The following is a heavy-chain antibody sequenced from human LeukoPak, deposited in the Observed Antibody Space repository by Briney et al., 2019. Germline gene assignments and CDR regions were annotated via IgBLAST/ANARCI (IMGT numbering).Heavy chain of an antibody. D-gene: IGHD3-10*01. CDR3: AKDHYYGSGSPNFDY. V-gene: IGHV3-23*01. J-gene: IGHJ4*02. Sequence: GGSLRLSCAASGFTFSSYAMSWVRQAPGEGLEWVSAISGSGGSTYYADSVKGRFTISRDNSKNTLYLQMNSLRAEDTAVYYCAKDHYYGSGSPNFDYWGQGTLVTVSS. CDR1: GFTFSSYA. CDR2: ISGSGGST.